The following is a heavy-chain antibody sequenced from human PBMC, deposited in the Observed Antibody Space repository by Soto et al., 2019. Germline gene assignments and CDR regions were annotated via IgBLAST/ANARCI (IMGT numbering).Heavy chain of an antibody. CDR3: ARGPGASGTYHYFFAY. Sequence: XTLSLPSTVSGGSLSSYCWGWIRRPPGKGLEWIGYIYYTGSTNYGPSLKSRVTISLEASKNKFSLNLNSATAADTAVYSCARGPGASGTYHYFFAYWGPGTLGTVS. J-gene: IGHJ4*02. D-gene: IGHD3-10*01. V-gene: IGHV4-59*01. CDR1: GGSLSSYC. CDR2: IYYTGST.